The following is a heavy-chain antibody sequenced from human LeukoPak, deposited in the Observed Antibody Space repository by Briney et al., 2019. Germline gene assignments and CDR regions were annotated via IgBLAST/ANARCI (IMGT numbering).Heavy chain of an antibody. V-gene: IGHV3-48*01. CDR2: ISSSFGTI. J-gene: IGHJ4*02. Sequence: GGSLRLSCAASGFIFNSYGMIWVRQAPGKGLEWVSYISSSFGTITYADSVKGRFTISRDNAKNSLYLQMNSLRAEDTAVYYCARETVGIDYWGQGTLVTVSS. CDR1: GFIFNSYG. CDR3: ARETVGIDY. D-gene: IGHD4-23*01.